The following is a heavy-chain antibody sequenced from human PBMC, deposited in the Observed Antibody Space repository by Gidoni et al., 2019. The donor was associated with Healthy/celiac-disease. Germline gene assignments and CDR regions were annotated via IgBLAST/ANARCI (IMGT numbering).Heavy chain of an antibody. V-gene: IGHV3-23*01. J-gene: IGHJ5*02. CDR3: AKDLELSGDYPLGWFDP. CDR2: ISGSGGST. D-gene: IGHD4-17*01. Sequence: EVQLLESGGGLVQPGGSLRLSCAASGFTFSSYAMSWVRQAPGKGLEWVSAISGSGGSTYYADSVKGRFTISRDNSKNTLYLQMNSLRAEDTAVYYCAKDLELSGDYPLGWFDPWGQGTLVTVSS. CDR1: GFTFSSYA.